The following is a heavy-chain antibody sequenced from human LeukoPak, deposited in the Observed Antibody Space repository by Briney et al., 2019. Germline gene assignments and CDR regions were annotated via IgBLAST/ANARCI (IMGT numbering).Heavy chain of an antibody. Sequence: SETLSLTCAVCGGSFSGYYWSWIRQPPGKGLEWIGEINHSGSTNCNPSLKSRVTISVDTSKNQFSLKLSSVTAADTAVYYCASILTKYYGMDVWGKGTTVTVSS. V-gene: IGHV4-34*01. J-gene: IGHJ6*04. CDR3: ASILTKYYGMDV. D-gene: IGHD1-1*01. CDR1: GGSFSGYY. CDR2: INHSGST.